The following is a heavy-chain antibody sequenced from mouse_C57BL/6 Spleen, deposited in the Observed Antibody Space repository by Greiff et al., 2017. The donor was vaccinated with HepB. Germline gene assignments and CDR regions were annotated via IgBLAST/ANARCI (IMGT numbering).Heavy chain of an antibody. CDR3: TRERITTEAMDY. V-gene: IGHV1-5*01. CDR1: GYTFTSYW. CDR2: IYPGNSDT. D-gene: IGHD1-1*01. Sequence: VHLVESGTVLARPGASVKMSCKTSGYTFTSYWMHWVKQRPGQGLEWIGAIYPGNSDTSYNQKFKGKAKLTAVTSASTAYMELSSLTNEDSAVYYCTRERITTEAMDYWGQGTSVTVSS. J-gene: IGHJ4*01.